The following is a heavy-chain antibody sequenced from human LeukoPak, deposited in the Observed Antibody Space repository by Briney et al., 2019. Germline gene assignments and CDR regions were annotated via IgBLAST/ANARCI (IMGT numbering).Heavy chain of an antibody. J-gene: IGHJ4*02. V-gene: IGHV3-30*02. Sequence: PGGSLRLSCAASGFTFSSYGMHWVRQAPGKGLEWVAFIRYDGSNKYYADSVKGRFTISRDNSKNTLYLQMNSLRAEDTAVYYCARDAGSSGYFDYWGQGTLVTVSS. CDR3: ARDAGSSGYFDY. CDR1: GFTFSSYG. D-gene: IGHD3-22*01. CDR2: IRYDGSNK.